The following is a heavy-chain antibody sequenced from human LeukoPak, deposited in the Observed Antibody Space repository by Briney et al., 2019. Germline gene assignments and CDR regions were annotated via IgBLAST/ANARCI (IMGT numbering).Heavy chain of an antibody. CDR3: AREPSYYYDSSGYLQYFQH. Sequence: GASVKVSCKASGYTFTGYYMHWVRQAPGQGLEWMGWINPNSGGTNYAQKFQGRVTMTRDTSISTAYMELSRLRSDDTAVYYCAREPSYYYDSSGYLQYFQHWGQGTLVTVSS. D-gene: IGHD3-22*01. V-gene: IGHV1-2*02. CDR2: INPNSGGT. CDR1: GYTFTGYY. J-gene: IGHJ1*01.